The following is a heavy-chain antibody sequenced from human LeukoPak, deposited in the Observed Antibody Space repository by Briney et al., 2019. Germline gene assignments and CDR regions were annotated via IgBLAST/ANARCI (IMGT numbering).Heavy chain of an antibody. CDR2: INAGNGNT. Sequence: ASVKVSCKASGYTFTSYAMHWVRQAPGQRLEWMGWINAGNGNTKYSQKFQGRVTITADESTSTAYMELSSLRSEDTAVYYCAKGESAGSVWYYFNYWGQGTPVTVSS. CDR1: GYTFTSYA. CDR3: AKGESAGSVWYYFNY. J-gene: IGHJ4*02. D-gene: IGHD2-15*01. V-gene: IGHV1-3*01.